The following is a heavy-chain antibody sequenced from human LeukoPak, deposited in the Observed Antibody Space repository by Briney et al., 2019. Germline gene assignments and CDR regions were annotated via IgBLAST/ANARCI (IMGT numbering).Heavy chain of an antibody. J-gene: IGHJ6*02. Sequence: GGSLRLSCAASGFTLSNCWMYWVRQAPGRGLVWVSRINGDGTTTTYADSVKGRFTISRDNAKNTLYLQMNSLRVDDTSVYYCARRGYSGVWGMDVWGQGPRSPSP. CDR2: INGDGTTT. D-gene: IGHD5-12*01. V-gene: IGHV3-74*01. CDR3: ARRGYSGVWGMDV. CDR1: GFTLSNCW.